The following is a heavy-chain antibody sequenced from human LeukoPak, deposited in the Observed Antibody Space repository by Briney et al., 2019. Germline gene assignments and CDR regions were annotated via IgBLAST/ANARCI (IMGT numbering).Heavy chain of an antibody. CDR1: GFTFSDYY. CDR3: ASRYFPGNPQPSAD. CDR2: ISSSGSTI. J-gene: IGHJ4*02. D-gene: IGHD4-23*01. Sequence: PGGSLRLSCAASGFTFSDYYMSWIRQAPGKGLEWVSYISSSGSTIYYADSVKGRFTISRDNAKNSLYLQMNSLRAEDTAVYYCASRYFPGNPQPSADWGQGTLVTVSS. V-gene: IGHV3-11*01.